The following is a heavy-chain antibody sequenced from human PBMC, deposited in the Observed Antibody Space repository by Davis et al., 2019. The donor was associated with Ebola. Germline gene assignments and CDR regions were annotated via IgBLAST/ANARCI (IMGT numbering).Heavy chain of an antibody. D-gene: IGHD2-8*02. CDR2: ISHTGST. Sequence: SETLSLTCAINGGSFSSYYWSWIRQTAGRGLEWIGEISHTGSTTYSPSLKGRVTMSLDTSTNQFSLKVTAVTAADTAVYYCARGRYSPRVAVGVYAKFDPWGQGTPVTVSS. CDR1: GGSFSSYY. J-gene: IGHJ5*02. V-gene: IGHV4-34*01. CDR3: ARGRYSPRVAVGVYAKFDP.